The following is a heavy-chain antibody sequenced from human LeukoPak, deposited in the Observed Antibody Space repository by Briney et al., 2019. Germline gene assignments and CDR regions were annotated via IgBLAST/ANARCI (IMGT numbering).Heavy chain of an antibody. CDR3: ARDKAIFGVVITPHLVDY. V-gene: IGHV3-23*01. D-gene: IGHD3-3*01. Sequence: PGGSLRLSCAASGFTFSNYAMSWVRQAPGKGLEWVSAISGSASSTYHADSVKGRFTISRDNSKNTLYLQMNSLRAEDTAVYYCARDKAIFGVVITPHLVDYWGQGTLVTVSS. CDR1: GFTFSNYA. J-gene: IGHJ4*02. CDR2: ISGSASST.